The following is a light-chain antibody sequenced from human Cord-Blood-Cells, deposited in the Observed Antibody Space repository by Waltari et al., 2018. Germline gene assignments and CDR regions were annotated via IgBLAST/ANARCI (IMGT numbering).Light chain of an antibody. CDR3: QQYNNWPPTYT. V-gene: IGKV3-15*01. CDR1: QSVSSN. CDR2: GAS. Sequence: ERATLSCRASQSVSSNLAWYQQKPGQAPRLLIYGASTRATGIPARFSGSGSGTEFTLTISSLQSEDFAVYYCQQYNNWPPTYTFGQGTKLEIK. J-gene: IGKJ2*01.